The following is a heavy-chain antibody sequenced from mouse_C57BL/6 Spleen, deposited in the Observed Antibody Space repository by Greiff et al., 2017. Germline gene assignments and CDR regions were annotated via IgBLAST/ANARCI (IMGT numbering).Heavy chain of an antibody. D-gene: IGHD1-1*01. CDR3: ARIYYDGSSYDFDD. CDR1: GYTFTSYW. J-gene: IGHJ2*01. V-gene: IGHV1-52*01. Sequence: QVQLLQPGAELVRPGSSVKLSCKASGYTFTSYWMHWVKQRPIQGLEWIGNIDPSDSETHYNQKFKDKATLTVDKSSSTAYMQLSSLTSEDSAVYYCARIYYDGSSYDFDDWGQGTTLTVSS. CDR2: IDPSDSET.